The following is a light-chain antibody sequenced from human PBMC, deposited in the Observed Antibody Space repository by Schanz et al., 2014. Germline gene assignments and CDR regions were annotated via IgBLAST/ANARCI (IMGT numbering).Light chain of an antibody. CDR2: DVS. Sequence: QSALTQPASVSGSPGQSITISCTGTSSDIGGYNYVSWYQQLPGKAPKLMIYDVSKRPSGVPDRFSGSKSGTSASLAITGLQAEDEADYYCQSYDSSLSGFFWVFGGGTKLTVL. V-gene: IGLV2-14*03. CDR3: QSYDSSLSGFFWV. CDR1: SSDIGGYNY. J-gene: IGLJ3*02.